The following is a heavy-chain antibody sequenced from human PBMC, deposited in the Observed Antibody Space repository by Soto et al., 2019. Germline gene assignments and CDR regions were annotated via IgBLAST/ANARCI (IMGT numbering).Heavy chain of an antibody. V-gene: IGHV1-69*08. CDR3: ARDLNAVVAATLGY. D-gene: IGHD2-15*01. CDR2: IIPILGIA. CDR1: GATLSSYT. J-gene: IGHJ4*02. Sequence: QVQLVQSGAEVKKPGSSVRVPCKVSGATLSSYTISWVRQAPGQGLEWMGRIIPILGIANYAQKFQGRVTITADKSTSTAYMELSSLRSEDTAVYYCARDLNAVVAATLGYWGQGTLVTVSS.